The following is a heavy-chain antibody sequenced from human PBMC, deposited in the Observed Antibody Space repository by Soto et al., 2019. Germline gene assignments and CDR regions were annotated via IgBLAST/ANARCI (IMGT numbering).Heavy chain of an antibody. V-gene: IGHV1-2*02. CDR3: AREALVGKTYDC. D-gene: IGHD1-26*01. Sequence: ASVKVSCKASGGTFSSYTISWVRQAPGQGLEWMGWINSNTGDTGYAQNFQGRVTMTRDTSIGTAYMELSRLRSDDTAIYYCAREALVGKTYDCWGQGAQVTVSS. J-gene: IGHJ4*02. CDR1: GGTFSSYT. CDR2: INSNTGDT.